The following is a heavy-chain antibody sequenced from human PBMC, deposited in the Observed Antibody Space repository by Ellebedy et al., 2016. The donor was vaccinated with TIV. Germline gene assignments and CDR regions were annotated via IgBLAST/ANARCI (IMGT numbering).Heavy chain of an antibody. V-gene: IGHV3-33*01. CDR1: GFIFSNYG. J-gene: IGHJ4*02. D-gene: IGHD5-12*01. CDR2: IWYDGSNK. CDR3: VRAPRGQYYFDY. Sequence: GESLKISXAASGFIFSNYGMHWVRQAPGKGLEWAAVIWYDGSNKYYADSVKGRFTISRDNSKNTLYLEMNSLRAEDTAVYYCVRAPRGQYYFDYWGQGARVSVSS.